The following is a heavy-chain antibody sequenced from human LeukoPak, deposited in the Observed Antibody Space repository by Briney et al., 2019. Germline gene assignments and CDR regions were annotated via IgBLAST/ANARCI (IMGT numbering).Heavy chain of an antibody. CDR3: ARDLAHSSGYRPVDY. CDR2: ISAYNGNT. D-gene: IGHD3-22*01. J-gene: IGHJ4*02. V-gene: IGHV1-18*01. Sequence: GASVKVSCKASGYTFTSYGISWVRQAPGQGLEWIGWISAYNGNTNYAQKLQGRVTMTTDTSTSTAYMELTSLRSDDTAVYYCARDLAHSSGYRPVDYWSQGTLVTVSS. CDR1: GYTFTSYG.